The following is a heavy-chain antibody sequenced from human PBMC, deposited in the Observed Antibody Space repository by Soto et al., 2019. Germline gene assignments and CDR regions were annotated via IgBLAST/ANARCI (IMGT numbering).Heavy chain of an antibody. Sequence: GGSLRLSCAASGFTFSSYGMHWVRQAPGKGLEWVAVISYDGSNKYYADSVKGRFTISRDNSKNTLYLQMNSLRAEDTAVYYCAKARIAARRGGFYYYGMDVWGQGPTVTVYS. CDR3: AKARIAARRGGFYYYGMDV. V-gene: IGHV3-30*18. CDR1: GFTFSSYG. D-gene: IGHD6-6*01. J-gene: IGHJ6*02. CDR2: ISYDGSNK.